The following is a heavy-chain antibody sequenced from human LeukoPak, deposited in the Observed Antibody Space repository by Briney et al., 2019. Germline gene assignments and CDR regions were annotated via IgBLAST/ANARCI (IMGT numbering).Heavy chain of an antibody. J-gene: IGHJ6*02. CDR1: GFTFSSYS. D-gene: IGHD2/OR15-2a*01. CDR3: AKDVFRVLDGMDV. CDR2: ISSSSSYI. V-gene: IGHV3-21*04. Sequence: GGSLRLSCAASGFTFSSYSMNWVRQAPGKGLEWVSSISSSSSYIYYADSVKGRFTISRDNSKNTLYLQMNSLRAEDTAVYYCAKDVFRVLDGMDVWGQGTTVTVSS.